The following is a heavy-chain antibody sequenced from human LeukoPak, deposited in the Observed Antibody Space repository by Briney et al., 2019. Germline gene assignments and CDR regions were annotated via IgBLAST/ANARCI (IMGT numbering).Heavy chain of an antibody. CDR2: ISGSGGST. CDR3: AKAVVVRGYFDY. J-gene: IGHJ4*02. V-gene: IGHV3-23*01. CDR1: GGSISSSSYY. D-gene: IGHD3-10*01. Sequence: PSETLSLTCTVSGGSISSSSYYWSWVRQAPGKGLEWVSAISGSGGSTYYADSVKGRFTISRDNSKNTLYLQMNSLRAEDTAVYYCAKAVVVRGYFDYWGQGTLVTVSS.